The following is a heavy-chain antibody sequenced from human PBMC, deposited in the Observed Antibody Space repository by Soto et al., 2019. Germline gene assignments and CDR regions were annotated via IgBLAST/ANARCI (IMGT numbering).Heavy chain of an antibody. J-gene: IGHJ4*02. V-gene: IGHV3-74*01. CDR2: INTDGSST. D-gene: IGHD4-17*01. Sequence: EVQLVESGGGLVQPGGSLRLSCAASGLTFSSYWMHWVRQAPGKGLVWVSRINTDGSSTTYADSVKGRFTISRDNTKNALYLQMNSLGAEDTAVYYCAKLYGDNGQSEIDYWGQGTLGAVSS. CDR1: GLTFSSYW. CDR3: AKLYGDNGQSEIDY.